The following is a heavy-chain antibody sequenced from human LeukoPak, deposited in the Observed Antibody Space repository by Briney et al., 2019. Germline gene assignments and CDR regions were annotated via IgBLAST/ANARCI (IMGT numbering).Heavy chain of an antibody. CDR2: ITPNSGGT. D-gene: IGHD2-2*02. CDR3: ARGSRLSAIEDWFAP. V-gene: IGHV1-2*02. J-gene: IGHJ5*02. Sequence: ASVKVSCKASGYTFTAYYMHWVRQAPGQGPEWMGWITPNSGGTKYAQRFQGRVTMTRDTSISTAYMELSGLRSDDTAVYYCARGSRLSAIEDWFAPWGQGTLVTASS. CDR1: GYTFTAYY.